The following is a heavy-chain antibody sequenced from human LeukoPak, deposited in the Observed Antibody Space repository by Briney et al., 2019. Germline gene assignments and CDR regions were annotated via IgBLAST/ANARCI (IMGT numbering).Heavy chain of an antibody. CDR1: GFTFDSYW. Sequence: PGGSLRLSCATSGFTFDSYWMSWVRQAPGKGLEWVANIKEDGSEKYYVDSVKGRFTISRGNAKKSVYLQMNSLRAEDTAVYYCAREIGSAARGRWGQGTLVTVSS. J-gene: IGHJ4*02. CDR3: AREIGSAARGR. CDR2: IKEDGSEK. D-gene: IGHD6-13*01. V-gene: IGHV3-7*05.